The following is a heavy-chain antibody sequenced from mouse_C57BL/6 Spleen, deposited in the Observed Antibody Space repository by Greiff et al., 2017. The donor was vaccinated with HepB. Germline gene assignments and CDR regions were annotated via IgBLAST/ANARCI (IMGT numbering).Heavy chain of an antibody. V-gene: IGHV1-59*01. CDR2: IDPSDSYT. D-gene: IGHD1-1*01. CDR1: GYTFTSYW. CDR3: ARYYYGSSRWYFDV. Sequence: QVQLQQPGAELVRPGPSVKLSCKASGYTFTSYWMHWVKQRPGQGLEWIGVIDPSDSYTNYNQKFKGKATLTVDTSSSTAYMQLSSLTSEDSAVYYCARYYYGSSRWYFDVWGTGTTVTVSS. J-gene: IGHJ1*03.